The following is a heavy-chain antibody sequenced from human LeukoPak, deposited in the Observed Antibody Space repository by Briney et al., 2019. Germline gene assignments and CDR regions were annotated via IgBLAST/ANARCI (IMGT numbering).Heavy chain of an antibody. CDR2: IYPGDSDT. J-gene: IGHJ6*03. Sequence: ESLKISCKGSGYTFTSYWIGWVRQMPGKGLECMGTIYPGDSDTKYSPSFQGQVTISVDNSISTAYLQWSSLKASDTAVYYCARLSDYYMDVWGKGTTVTVSS. CDR3: ARLSDYYMDV. V-gene: IGHV5-51*01. CDR1: GYTFTSYW.